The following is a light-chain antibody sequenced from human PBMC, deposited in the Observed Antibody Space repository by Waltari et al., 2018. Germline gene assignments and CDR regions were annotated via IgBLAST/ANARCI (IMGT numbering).Light chain of an antibody. Sequence: QSALTQPASVSGSPGQSITISCSGTESDVGAYDFVSWYQQHPGKAPHLIIYEVSNRPSGISNRVSASKSGNTASLTISGLQAEYEADYYCSSYTTSSAPGVFGTGTRVTVL. CDR2: EVS. J-gene: IGLJ1*01. CDR1: ESDVGAYDF. V-gene: IGLV2-14*01. CDR3: SSYTTSSAPGV.